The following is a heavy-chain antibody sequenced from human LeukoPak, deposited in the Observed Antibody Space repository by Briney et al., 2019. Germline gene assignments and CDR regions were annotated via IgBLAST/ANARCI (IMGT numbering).Heavy chain of an antibody. CDR2: IKQDGSEK. CDR1: GFTFSSYW. CDR3: AGGDGDNQYFDY. J-gene: IGHJ4*02. V-gene: IGHV3-7*01. Sequence: GGSLRLSCAASGFTFSSYWMSWVRQAPGKGLEWVANIKQDGSEKYYVDSVKARFTISRDNAKNSLYLQMNSLRAEDTAVYYCAGGDGDNQYFDYWGQGTLVTVSS. D-gene: IGHD3-10*01.